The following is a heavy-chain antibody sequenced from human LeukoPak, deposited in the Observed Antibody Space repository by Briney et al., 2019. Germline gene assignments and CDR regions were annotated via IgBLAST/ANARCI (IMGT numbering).Heavy chain of an antibody. V-gene: IGHV3-21*01. J-gene: IGHJ4*02. CDR3: ASGPRYDSSGRDY. CDR2: ISGSSSYI. Sequence: PGGSLRLSCAASGFTFSSYSMNWVRQAPGKGLEWVSSISGSSSYIYYADSVKGRFTISRDNSKNTLYLQMNSLRAEDTAVYYCASGPRYDSSGRDYWGQGTLVTVSS. D-gene: IGHD3-22*01. CDR1: GFTFSSYS.